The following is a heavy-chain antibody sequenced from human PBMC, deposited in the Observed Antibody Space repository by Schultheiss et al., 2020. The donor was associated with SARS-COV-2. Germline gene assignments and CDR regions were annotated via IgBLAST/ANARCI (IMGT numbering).Heavy chain of an antibody. V-gene: IGHV3-64D*06. Sequence: GESLKISCSASGFTFSSYAMHWVRQAPGKGLEYVSAISSNGGSTYYADSVKGRFTISRDNSKNTLYLQMSSLRAEDTAVYYCARSMDLGIAVAGYWGQGTLVTVAS. CDR1: GFTFSSYA. D-gene: IGHD6-19*01. CDR2: ISSNGGST. J-gene: IGHJ4*02. CDR3: ARSMDLGIAVAGY.